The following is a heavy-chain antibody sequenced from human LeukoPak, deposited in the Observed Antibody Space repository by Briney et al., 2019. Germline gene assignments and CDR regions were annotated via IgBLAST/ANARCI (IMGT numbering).Heavy chain of an antibody. CDR1: GGSISSYY. V-gene: IGHV4-59*01. D-gene: IGHD3-10*01. Sequence: SETLSLTCTVSGGSISSYYWSWIRQPPGKGLEWIGYIYYSGSTNYNPSPKSRVTISVDTSKNQFSLKLSSVTAADTAVYYCARDGLLGQDPYYYYYGMDVWGKGTTVTVSS. CDR3: ARDGLLGQDPYYYYYGMDV. J-gene: IGHJ6*04. CDR2: IYYSGST.